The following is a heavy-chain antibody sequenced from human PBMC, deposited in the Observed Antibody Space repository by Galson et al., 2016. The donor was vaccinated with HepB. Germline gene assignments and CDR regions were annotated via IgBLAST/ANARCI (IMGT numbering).Heavy chain of an antibody. D-gene: IGHD3/OR15-3a*01. V-gene: IGHV3-73*01. CDR1: GFSFSASG. CDR3: TRQEGFDFWTGYYDY. J-gene: IGHJ4*02. CDR2: IRSKVNSYST. Sequence: SLRLSCAASGFSFSASGMHWVPQASGKGLEWVGRIRSKVNSYSTTYAVSVQGRFTISRDDSTNTMYLQMNSLKTEDTAVYFCTRQEGFDFWTGYYDYWGQGTLVTVSS.